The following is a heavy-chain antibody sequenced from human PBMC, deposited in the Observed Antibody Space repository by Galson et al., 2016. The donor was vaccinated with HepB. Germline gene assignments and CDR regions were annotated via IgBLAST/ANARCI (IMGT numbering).Heavy chain of an antibody. Sequence: LSLTCTVSGGSIRPYYWTWIRQPPGKGLEWVSGINWNGNSIDYADSVEGRFTISRDNAKNSLYLQMNSLRTEDTALYYCAKDRYSSNSYFDYWGQGTLVTVSS. V-gene: IGHV3-9*01. J-gene: IGHJ4*02. CDR3: AKDRYSSNSYFDY. CDR1: GGSIRPYY. D-gene: IGHD6-13*01. CDR2: INWNGNSI.